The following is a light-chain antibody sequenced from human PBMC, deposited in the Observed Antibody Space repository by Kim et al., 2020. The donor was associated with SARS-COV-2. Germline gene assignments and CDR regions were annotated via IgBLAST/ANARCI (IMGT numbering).Light chain of an antibody. CDR3: QQDNSLPFT. J-gene: IGKJ4*01. Sequence: ASVGDRVTITCRASQGISNWLVWYQQKPGRAPKRLIYAASSLQSGVPSRFSGSGSGTEFTLTISSLQPEDFATYYCQQDNSLPFTFGEGTQVDIK. V-gene: IGKV1-12*01. CDR2: AAS. CDR1: QGISNW.